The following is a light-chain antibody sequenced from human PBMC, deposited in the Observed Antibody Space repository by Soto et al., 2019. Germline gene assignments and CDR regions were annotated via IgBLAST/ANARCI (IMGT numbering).Light chain of an antibody. V-gene: IGKV3-15*01. J-gene: IGKJ2*01. CDR2: GAS. CDR1: QSASRN. Sequence: EIVMTQSPATLSVSPGERATLSYRASQSASRNLAWYQQKPGQAPRLLIFGASTRATGIPARFSGSGSGTEFTLTISSLRSEDFAVYYCQHQGTFGQGTKMEIK. CDR3: QHQGT.